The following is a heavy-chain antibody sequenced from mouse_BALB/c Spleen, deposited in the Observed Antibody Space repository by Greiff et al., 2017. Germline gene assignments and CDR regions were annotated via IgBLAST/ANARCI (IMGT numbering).Heavy chain of an antibody. CDR2: ISSGGST. Sequence: EVQRVESGGGLVKPGGSLKLSCAASGFTFSSYAMSWVRQTPEKRLEWVASISSGGSTYYPDSVKGRFTISRDNARNILYLQMSSLRSEDTAMYYCARNDGYFYWGQGTLVTVSA. CDR1: GFTFSSYA. V-gene: IGHV5-6-5*01. D-gene: IGHD2-3*01. J-gene: IGHJ3*01. CDR3: ARNDGYFY.